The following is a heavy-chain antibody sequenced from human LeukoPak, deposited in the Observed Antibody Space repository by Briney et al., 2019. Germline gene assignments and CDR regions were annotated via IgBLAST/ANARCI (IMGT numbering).Heavy chain of an antibody. CDR2: IIPIFGTA. CDR1: GGTFSSYA. CDR3: AREVRGVIITSVAFVY. D-gene: IGHD3-10*01. J-gene: IGHJ4*02. Sequence: ASVKVSCKASGGTFSSYAISWVRQAPGQGLEWMGRIIPIFGTANYAQKFQGRVTITTDESTSTAYMELSSLRSEDTAVYYRAREVRGVIITSVAFVYWGQGTLVTVSS. V-gene: IGHV1-69*05.